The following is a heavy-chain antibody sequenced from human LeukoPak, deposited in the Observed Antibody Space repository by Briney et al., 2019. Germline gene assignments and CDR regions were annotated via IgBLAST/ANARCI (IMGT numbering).Heavy chain of an antibody. D-gene: IGHD3-22*01. V-gene: IGHV3-30-3*01. CDR2: ISNDGSSK. J-gene: IGHJ6*02. CDR3: ARDVQGGYHFGMDV. CDR1: GFTFSINA. Sequence: GGSLRLSCVASGFTFSINAMHWVRQAPGKGLEWVAVISNDGSSKYYVDSVKARFTISRDNSKKMFYLQMNSLRGEDTAVYYCARDVQGGYHFGMDVWGQGTTVTVSS.